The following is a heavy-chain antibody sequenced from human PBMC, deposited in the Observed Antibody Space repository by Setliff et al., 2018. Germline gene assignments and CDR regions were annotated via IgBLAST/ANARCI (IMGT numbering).Heavy chain of an antibody. J-gene: IGHJ6*03. CDR1: GYTFISYG. Sequence: ASVKVSCKTSGYTFISYGLSWMRQAPGQGLEWMGWISGYNGNTEYAQNLHDRLRITADESTSTAYMELSSLRSEDTAVYYCARSGYSSGRNYYYYYMDVWGKGTTVTVSS. V-gene: IGHV1-18*01. CDR2: ISGYNGNT. D-gene: IGHD6-19*01. CDR3: ARSGYSSGRNYYYYYMDV.